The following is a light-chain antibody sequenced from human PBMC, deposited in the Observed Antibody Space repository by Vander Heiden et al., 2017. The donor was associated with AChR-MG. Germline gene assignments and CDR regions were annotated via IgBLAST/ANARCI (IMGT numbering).Light chain of an antibody. V-gene: IGKV1-5*03. CDR3: QQVSSYLHT. Sequence: DIQMTQSPSTLSASVGDRVTITCRASQSISTWLAWYQQKPGRAPKLLIYRASTLESGVPSRFSGSGSGTQFTLTISSLQPDDFATYYCQQVSSYLHTFGGRTKVEIK. CDR1: QSISTW. CDR2: RAS. J-gene: IGKJ4*01.